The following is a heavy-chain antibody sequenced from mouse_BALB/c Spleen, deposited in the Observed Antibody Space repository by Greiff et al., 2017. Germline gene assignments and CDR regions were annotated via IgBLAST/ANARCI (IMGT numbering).Heavy chain of an antibody. CDR1: GFTFSSYA. V-gene: IGHV5-6-5*01. D-gene: IGHD2-14*01. Sequence: EVQLVESGGDLVKPGGSLKLSCAASGFTFSSYAMSWVRQTPEKRLEWVASISSGGSTYYPDSVKGRFTISRDNARNILYLQMSSLRSEDTAMYYCARVWYDRGFDYWGQGTTLTVSS. CDR3: ARVWYDRGFDY. J-gene: IGHJ2*01. CDR2: ISSGGST.